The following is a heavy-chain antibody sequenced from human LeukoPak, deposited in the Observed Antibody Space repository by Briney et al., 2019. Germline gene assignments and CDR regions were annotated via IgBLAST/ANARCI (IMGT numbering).Heavy chain of an antibody. J-gene: IGHJ4*02. V-gene: IGHV3-9*01. CDR2: ISWNSGSI. Sequence: HPGGSLRLSCAASGFTFGDYAMHWVRQAPGKGLEWVSGISWNSGSIGYADSVKGRFTISRDNAKNSLYLQMNSLRAEDTAVYYCARLRDYGSGELDYWGQGTLVTVSS. D-gene: IGHD3-10*01. CDR3: ARLRDYGSGELDY. CDR1: GFTFGDYA.